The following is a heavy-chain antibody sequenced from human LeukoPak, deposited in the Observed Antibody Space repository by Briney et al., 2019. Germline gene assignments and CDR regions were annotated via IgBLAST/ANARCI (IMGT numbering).Heavy chain of an antibody. CDR1: GFTFSSYW. J-gene: IGHJ4*02. CDR3: ARGYAGIDY. D-gene: IGHD5-12*01. V-gene: IGHV3-74*01. CDR2: INTDGSST. Sequence: GGSLRLSCAAPGFTFSSYWMHWVRRAPGKGLVWVSRINTDGSSTIYADSVKGRFTISRDNAKNTLYLQMNSLRAEDTAVYYCARGYAGIDYWGQGTLVTVSS.